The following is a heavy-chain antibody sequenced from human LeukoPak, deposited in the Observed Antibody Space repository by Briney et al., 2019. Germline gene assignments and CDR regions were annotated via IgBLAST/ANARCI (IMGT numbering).Heavy chain of an antibody. J-gene: IGHJ6*03. CDR2: IHYSGGT. Sequence: PSETLSLTCTVSGGSISSSSYYWGWIRQPPGKGLEWIGSIHYSGGTYYNPSLKSRVTISVDTSKNQFSLKLSSVTAADTAVYYCARQGPPDSSSLHYYYMDVWGKGTTVTVSS. CDR3: ARQGPPDSSSLHYYYMDV. V-gene: IGHV4-39*01. D-gene: IGHD6-13*01. CDR1: GGSISSSSYY.